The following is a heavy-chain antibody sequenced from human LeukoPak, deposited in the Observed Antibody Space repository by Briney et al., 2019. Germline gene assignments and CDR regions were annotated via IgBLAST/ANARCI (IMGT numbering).Heavy chain of an antibody. V-gene: IGHV4-34*01. CDR2: INHSGST. CDR3: TRSYYYGMDV. CDR1: GGSFSGYY. Sequence: SETLSLTCAVYGGSFSGYYWSWIRQPPGKGLEWIGEINHSGSTNYNPSLKSRVTISVDTSKNQLSLKLSSVTAADTAVYYCTRSYYYGMDVWGQGTTVTVSS. J-gene: IGHJ6*02.